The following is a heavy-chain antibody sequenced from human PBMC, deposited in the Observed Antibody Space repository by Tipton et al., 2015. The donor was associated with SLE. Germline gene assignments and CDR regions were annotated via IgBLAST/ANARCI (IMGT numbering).Heavy chain of an antibody. D-gene: IGHD3-22*01. J-gene: IGHJ2*01. CDR2: VYYSGTT. V-gene: IGHV4-59*11. CDR3: AGGFSSGYSHWYFDR. CDR1: GDSISSHY. Sequence: TLSLTCTVSGDSISSHYWNWIRQPPGKGLEWIGYVYYSGTTSYNPSLNSRVTISVDTSKNQFSLKLTSVTAADTAVYYCAGGFSSGYSHWYFDRWGRGTLVTVSS.